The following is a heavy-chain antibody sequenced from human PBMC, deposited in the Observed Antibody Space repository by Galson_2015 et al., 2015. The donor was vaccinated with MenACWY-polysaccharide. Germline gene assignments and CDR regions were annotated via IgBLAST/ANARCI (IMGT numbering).Heavy chain of an antibody. CDR1: GFTFSSYW. V-gene: IGHV3-74*01. CDR2: INTDGGST. D-gene: IGHD2-21*02. Sequence: SLRLSCAASGFTFSSYWMHWVRQAPGEGLAWVSRINTDGGSTSYADSVKGRFTVSRDNAKNTVYLQMNSLRAEDTAVYYCARDPHCGAGCSIHDAFDVWSQGTKVTVSS. CDR3: ARDPHCGAGCSIHDAFDV. J-gene: IGHJ3*01.